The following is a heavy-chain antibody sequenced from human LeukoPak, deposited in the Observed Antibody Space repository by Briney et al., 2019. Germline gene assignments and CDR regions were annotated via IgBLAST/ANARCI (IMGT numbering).Heavy chain of an antibody. CDR1: GFTFSNAW. CDR3: TTDRVPAANFYYYYMDV. D-gene: IGHD2-2*01. V-gene: IGHV3-15*01. Sequence: GGSLRLSCAASGFTFSNAWMSWVRQAPGKGLEWVGRIKSKTDGGTTDYAAPVKGRFAISRDASKNTLYLQMNSLKTEDTVVYYCTTDRVPAANFYYYYMDVWGKGTTVTVSS. J-gene: IGHJ6*03. CDR2: IKSKTDGGTT.